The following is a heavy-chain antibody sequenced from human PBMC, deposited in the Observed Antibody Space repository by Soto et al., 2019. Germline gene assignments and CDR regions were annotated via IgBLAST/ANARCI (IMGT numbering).Heavy chain of an antibody. V-gene: IGHV4-4*02. CDR3: ARVSVYYGSGSREPSRGMDV. J-gene: IGHJ6*02. CDR1: GGSISSSNW. CDR2: IYHSGST. D-gene: IGHD3-10*01. Sequence: QVQLQESGPGLVKPSGTLSLTCAVSGGSISSSNWWSWVRQPPGKGLEWIGEIYHSGSTNYNPSLKSRVTISVDKSKNQFSLKLSSVTAADTAVYYCARVSVYYGSGSREPSRGMDVWGQGTTVTVSS.